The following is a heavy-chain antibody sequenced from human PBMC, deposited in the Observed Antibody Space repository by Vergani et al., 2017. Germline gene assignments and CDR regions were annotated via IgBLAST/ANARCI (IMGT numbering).Heavy chain of an antibody. J-gene: IGHJ6*03. CDR1: GFTFSTYS. V-gene: IGHV3-21*01. Sequence: EVHLVESGGGLVKPGGSLRLFCAASGFTFSTYSMNLVRQAPGKGLEWVSCISSRSSHIYYADSVKGRFTISRDNAKNSLYLQMNSLRAEDTAVYYCARAQSLGTPDIYYYYMDVWGKXP. CDR2: ISSRSSHI. CDR3: ARAQSLGTPDIYYYYMDV. D-gene: IGHD7-27*01.